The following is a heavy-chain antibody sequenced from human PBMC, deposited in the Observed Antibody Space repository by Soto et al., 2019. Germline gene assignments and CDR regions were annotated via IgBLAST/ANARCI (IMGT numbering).Heavy chain of an antibody. CDR3: AREEYCGGDCPSGYFDY. V-gene: IGHV3-53*01. J-gene: IGHJ4*02. CDR2: IYSGGST. D-gene: IGHD2-21*02. Sequence: GGSLRLSCAASGFTVSSNYMSWVRQAPGKGLGWVSVIYSGGSTYYADSVKGRFTISRDNSKNTLYLQMNSLRAEDTAVYYCAREEYCGGDCPSGYFDYWGQGTLVTVSS. CDR1: GFTVSSNY.